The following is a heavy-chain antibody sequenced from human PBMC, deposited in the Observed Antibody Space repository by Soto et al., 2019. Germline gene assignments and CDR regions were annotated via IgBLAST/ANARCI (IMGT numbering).Heavy chain of an antibody. V-gene: IGHV3-23*01. CDR3: AKDGRAAAGWFDY. D-gene: IGHD6-13*01. CDR2: ISGSGGST. Sequence: GGSLGLSCAASGFTFRSYAMSWVRQAPGKGLEWVSAISGSGGSTYYADSVKGRFTISRDNSKNTLYLQMNSLRAEDTAVYYCAKDGRAAAGWFDYWGQGTLVTVSS. CDR1: GFTFRSYA. J-gene: IGHJ4*02.